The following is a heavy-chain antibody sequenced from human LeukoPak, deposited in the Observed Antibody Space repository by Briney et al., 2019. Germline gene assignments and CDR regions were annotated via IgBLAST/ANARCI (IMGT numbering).Heavy chain of an antibody. D-gene: IGHD4-17*01. CDR3: ARIRGLRYRFDY. CDR1: GFTFSSYW. CDR2: IKQDGSEK. Sequence: SGGSLRLSCAASGFTFSSYWMSWVRQAPGERLEWVANIKQDGSEKYYVDSVKGRFTISRDNAKNSLYLQMNSLRAEDTAVYYCARIRGLRYRFDYWGQGTLVTVSS. J-gene: IGHJ4*02. V-gene: IGHV3-7*01.